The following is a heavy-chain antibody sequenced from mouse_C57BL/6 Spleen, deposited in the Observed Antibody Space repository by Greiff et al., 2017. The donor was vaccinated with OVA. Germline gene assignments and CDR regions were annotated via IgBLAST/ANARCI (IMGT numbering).Heavy chain of an antibody. CDR2: IHPNSGST. J-gene: IGHJ4*01. Sequence: QVQLQQPGAELVKPGASVKLSCKASGYTFTSYWMHWVKQRPGQGLEWIGMIHPNSGSTNYNEKFKSKATLTVDKSSSTAYMQLSSLTSEDSAVYYCARSGTTVVARYAMDYWGQGTSVTVSS. CDR1: GYTFTSYW. V-gene: IGHV1-64*01. D-gene: IGHD1-1*01. CDR3: ARSGTTVVARYAMDY.